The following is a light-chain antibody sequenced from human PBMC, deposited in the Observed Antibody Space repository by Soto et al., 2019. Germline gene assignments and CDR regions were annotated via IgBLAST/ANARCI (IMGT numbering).Light chain of an antibody. CDR3: GSYAGGNNV. CDR2: EVS. CDR1: SSDVGGYNY. V-gene: IGLV2-8*01. J-gene: IGLJ1*01. Sequence: QSALTQPPSASGSPGQSVTISCTGTSSDVGGYNYVSWYQQHPGKVPKLMIYEVSKRPSGVPDRFSGSKSGNTASLTVSGLQAEDEADYYCGSYAGGNNVFGTGTKLTVL.